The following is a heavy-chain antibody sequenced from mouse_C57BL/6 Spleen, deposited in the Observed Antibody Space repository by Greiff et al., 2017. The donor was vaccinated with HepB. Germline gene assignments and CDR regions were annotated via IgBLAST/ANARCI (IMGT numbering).Heavy chain of an antibody. CDR3: ASGGDSSGPFAY. J-gene: IGHJ3*01. V-gene: IGHV1-80*01. CDR1: GYAFSSYW. D-gene: IGHD3-2*02. Sequence: VQLQQSGAELVKPGASVKISCKASGYAFSSYWMNWVKQRPGKGLEWIGQIYPGDGDTNYNGKFKGKATLTADKSSSTAYMQLSSLTSEDSAVYFCASGGDSSGPFAYWGQGTLVTVSA. CDR2: IYPGDGDT.